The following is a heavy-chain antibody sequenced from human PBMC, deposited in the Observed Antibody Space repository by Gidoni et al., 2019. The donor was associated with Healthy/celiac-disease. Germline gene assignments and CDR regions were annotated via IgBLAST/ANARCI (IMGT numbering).Heavy chain of an antibody. Sequence: QVQLVESGGGVVQPGRSLRLSCAASGFTFSSYGMHWVRQAPGTGLEWVAVISYDGSNKYYADSVKGRFTISRDNSKNTLYLQMNSLRAEDTAVYYCAKALIVGATLDYWGQGTLVTVSS. CDR2: ISYDGSNK. J-gene: IGHJ4*02. V-gene: IGHV3-30*18. D-gene: IGHD1-26*01. CDR3: AKALIVGATLDY. CDR1: GFTFSSYG.